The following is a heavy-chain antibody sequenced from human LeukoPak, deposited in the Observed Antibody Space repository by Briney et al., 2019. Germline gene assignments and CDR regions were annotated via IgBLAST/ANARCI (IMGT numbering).Heavy chain of an antibody. J-gene: IGHJ3*02. CDR3: ARYSKRWYGAFDI. D-gene: IGHD4-23*01. CDR2: INHSGST. CDR1: GGSFSGYY. Sequence: SETLSLTCAVYGGSFSGYYWSWIRHPPGKGLEWIGEINHSGSTNYNPSLESRVTISVDTSKNQFSLKLSSVTAADTAVYYCARYSKRWYGAFDIWGQGTMVTVS. V-gene: IGHV4-34*01.